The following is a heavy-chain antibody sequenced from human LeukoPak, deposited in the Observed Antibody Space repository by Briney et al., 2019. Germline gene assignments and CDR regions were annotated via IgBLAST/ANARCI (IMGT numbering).Heavy chain of an antibody. CDR1: GFTFSSYA. D-gene: IGHD3-3*01. CDR3: AKDYGNFGVVTQDAFDI. V-gene: IGHV3-30-3*01. J-gene: IGHJ3*02. Sequence: GGSLRLSCAASGFTFSSYAMHWVRQAPGKGLEWVAVISYDGSNKYYADSVKGRFTISRDNSKNTLYLQMNSLRAEDTAVYYCAKDYGNFGVVTQDAFDIWGQGTMVTVSS. CDR2: ISYDGSNK.